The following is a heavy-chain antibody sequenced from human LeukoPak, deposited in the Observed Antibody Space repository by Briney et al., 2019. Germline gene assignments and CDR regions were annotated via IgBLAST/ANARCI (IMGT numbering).Heavy chain of an antibody. V-gene: IGHV3-30-3*01. J-gene: IGHJ4*02. CDR3: ASTSSGSYNY. CDR1: GFTFSSYA. D-gene: IGHD1-26*01. CDR2: ISYDGSNK. Sequence: PGRSLTLACAASGFTFSSYAMHWVRQVPGKGMEWMAVISYDGSNKYYADSVKGRFTISRDNSKNTLYLQMNSLRAEDTAVYYCASTSSGSYNYWGQGTLVTVSS.